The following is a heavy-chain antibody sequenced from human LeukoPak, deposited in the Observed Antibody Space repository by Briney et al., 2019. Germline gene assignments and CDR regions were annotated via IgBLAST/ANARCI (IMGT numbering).Heavy chain of an antibody. Sequence: NPGGSLRLSCAASGFTFSSYSMNWVRQAPGKGLEWVSSISSSSSYIYYADSVKGRFTISRDNAKNSLYLQMNSLRAEDTALYYCAREGGIVVADKGLDYWGQGTLVTVSS. CDR3: AREGGIVVADKGLDY. V-gene: IGHV3-21*04. J-gene: IGHJ4*02. CDR2: ISSSSSYI. D-gene: IGHD6-19*01. CDR1: GFTFSSYS.